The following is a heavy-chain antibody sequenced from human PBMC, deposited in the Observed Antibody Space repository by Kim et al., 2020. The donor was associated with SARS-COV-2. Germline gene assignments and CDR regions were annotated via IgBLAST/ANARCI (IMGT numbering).Heavy chain of an antibody. CDR2: T. D-gene: IGHD2-15*01. Sequence: TNYAQKLQGRVTMTPDTSTSTAYMELRSLRSDDTAVYYCAREGSRWFDPWGQGTLVTVSS. J-gene: IGHJ5*02. V-gene: IGHV1-18*01. CDR3: AREGSRWFDP.